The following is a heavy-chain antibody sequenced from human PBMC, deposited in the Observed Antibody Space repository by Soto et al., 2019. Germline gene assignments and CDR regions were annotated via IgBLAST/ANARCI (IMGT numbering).Heavy chain of an antibody. D-gene: IGHD2-15*01. V-gene: IGHV1-18*01. Sequence: ASVKVSCKASGYTFTSYGISWVRQAPGQGLEWMGWISAYNGNTNYAQKLQGRVTMTTDTSTSTAYMELRSLRSDDTAVYYCARARIYCSGGSCYPEPNFDYWGQGTLVTVSS. CDR1: GYTFTSYG. CDR2: ISAYNGNT. CDR3: ARARIYCSGGSCYPEPNFDY. J-gene: IGHJ4*02.